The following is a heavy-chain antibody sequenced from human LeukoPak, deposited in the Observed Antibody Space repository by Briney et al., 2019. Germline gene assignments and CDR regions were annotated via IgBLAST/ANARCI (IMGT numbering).Heavy chain of an antibody. J-gene: IGHJ1*01. D-gene: IGHD3-22*01. Sequence: GGSLRLSCAASGFTFSNSAMSWVRQAPGKGLEWVSTIGVGGSSTYYADSVKGRFTISRDNSKNTLYLQMNSLRAEDTAVYCCAKDGGGYYDSRGYPLWGQGTLVTISS. CDR1: GFTFSNSA. CDR2: IGVGGSST. CDR3: AKDGGGYYDSRGYPL. V-gene: IGHV3-23*01.